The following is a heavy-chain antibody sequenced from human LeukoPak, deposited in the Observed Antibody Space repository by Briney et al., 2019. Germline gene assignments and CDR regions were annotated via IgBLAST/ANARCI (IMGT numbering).Heavy chain of an antibody. CDR3: ASNSNKRYDILTGYYKSYYGMDV. CDR2: IIPIFGTA. J-gene: IGHJ6*02. V-gene: IGHV1-69*13. D-gene: IGHD3-9*01. Sequence: SVKVSCKASGGTFSSYAISWVRQAPGQGLEWMGGIIPIFGTANYAQKFQGRVTITADESTSTAYMELSSLRSEDTAVYYCASNSNKRYDILTGYYKSYYGMDVWGQGTTVTVSS. CDR1: GGTFSSYA.